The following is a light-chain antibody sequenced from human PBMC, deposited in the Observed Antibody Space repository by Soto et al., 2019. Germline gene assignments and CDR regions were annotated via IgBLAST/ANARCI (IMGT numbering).Light chain of an antibody. CDR2: DAS. CDR1: QTIRNW. J-gene: IGKJ1*01. V-gene: IGKV1-5*01. Sequence: DIQMTQSPSTLSASVGDRVTITCRASQTIRNWLAWYQQKPDKVPKLLIFDASSLESGVPSRFSDSGSGTDFTLTISSLQPDDFATYYCQQYDTDWTFGQGTKVEIK. CDR3: QQYDTDWT.